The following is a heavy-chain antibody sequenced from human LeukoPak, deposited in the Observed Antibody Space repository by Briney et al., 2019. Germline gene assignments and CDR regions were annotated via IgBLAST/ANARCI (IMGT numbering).Heavy chain of an antibody. V-gene: IGHV4-59*08. CDR3: ARHSADSSGWARPYYFDY. J-gene: IGHJ4*02. Sequence: PSETLSLTCTVSGGSISSYYWSWIRQPPGKGLEWIGYIYYSGSTNYNPSLKSRVTISVDTSKNQFSLKLSSVTAADTAVYYCARHSADSSGWARPYYFDYWGQGTLVTVSS. D-gene: IGHD6-19*01. CDR2: IYYSGST. CDR1: GGSISSYY.